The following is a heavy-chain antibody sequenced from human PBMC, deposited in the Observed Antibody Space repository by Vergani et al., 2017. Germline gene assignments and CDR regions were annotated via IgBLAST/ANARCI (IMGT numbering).Heavy chain of an antibody. CDR3: ARYGAGTIDFDY. D-gene: IGHD1-26*01. CDR2: VGFNESDT. Sequence: EVQLVESGGGLVQPGGSLRLSCAASGFPLSNAWIHWVRQGPGKGLEWVSRVGFNESDTVYADSVKGRFTISKDSAMNTVHLQMTNVRAEDTAVYFCARYGAGTIDFDYWGPGILVTVSS. CDR1: GFPLSNAW. J-gene: IGHJ4*02. V-gene: IGHV3-74*01.